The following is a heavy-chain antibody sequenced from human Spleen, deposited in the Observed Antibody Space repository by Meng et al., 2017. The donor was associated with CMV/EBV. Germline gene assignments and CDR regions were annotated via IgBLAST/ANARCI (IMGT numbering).Heavy chain of an antibody. CDR2: IKQDGSEK. CDR1: GFTFRTYN. CDR3: ARDWSGTSGGIDY. J-gene: IGHJ4*02. D-gene: IGHD3-3*01. V-gene: IGHV3-7*01. Sequence: GGSLRLSCAASGFTFRTYNMNWVRQAPGKGLEWVANIKQDGSEKYYVDSVKGRFTISRDNAKNSLYLQMNSLRAEDTAVYYCARDWSGTSGGIDYWGQGTLVTVSS.